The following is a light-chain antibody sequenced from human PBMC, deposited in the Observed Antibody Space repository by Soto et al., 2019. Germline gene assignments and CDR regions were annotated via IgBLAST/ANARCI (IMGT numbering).Light chain of an antibody. J-gene: IGLJ2*01. Sequence: QSVLTQPASVSRSPGQSITISCTGTSSDVGRYDYVSWYQQHPGNAPRLMIYDVSNRPSGVSHRFSGSKSGNTASLTISGLQAEDEADYYCSSYGSSSTLFGGGTKLTVL. V-gene: IGLV2-14*01. CDR1: SSDVGRYDY. CDR3: SSYGSSSTL. CDR2: DVS.